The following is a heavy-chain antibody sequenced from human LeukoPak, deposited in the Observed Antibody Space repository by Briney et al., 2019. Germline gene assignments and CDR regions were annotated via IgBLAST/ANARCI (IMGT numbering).Heavy chain of an antibody. CDR1: GFTFDDYA. J-gene: IGHJ6*02. D-gene: IGHD5-12*01. CDR2: ISWNSGSI. Sequence: QPGRSLRLSCAASGFTFDDYAMHWVRQAPGKGLEWVSGISWNSGSIGYADSVKGRFTISRDNAKNSLYLQMNSLRVEDTALYYCAKASSAYDSDYYGKDVWGQGTTVTASS. CDR3: AKASSAYDSDYYGKDV. V-gene: IGHV3-9*01.